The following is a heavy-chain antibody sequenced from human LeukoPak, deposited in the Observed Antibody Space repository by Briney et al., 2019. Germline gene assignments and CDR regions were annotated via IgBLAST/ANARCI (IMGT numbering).Heavy chain of an antibody. D-gene: IGHD2-15*01. J-gene: IGHJ1*01. V-gene: IGHV4-39*01. Sequence: SETLSLTCTVSGGSISSSSYYWGWIRQPPGKGLEWIGSIYYSGSTYYNPSLKSRVTISVDTSKNQFSLKLSSVTAADTAVYYCARSRFLGYCSGGSCYGVGFAEYYQHWGQGTLVTVSS. CDR2: IYYSGST. CDR3: ARSRFLGYCSGGSCYGVGFAEYYQH. CDR1: GGSISSSSYY.